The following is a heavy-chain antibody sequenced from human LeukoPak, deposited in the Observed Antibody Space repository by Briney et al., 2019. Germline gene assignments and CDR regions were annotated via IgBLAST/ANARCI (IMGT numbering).Heavy chain of an antibody. J-gene: IGHJ4*02. CDR1: GFTFSNVW. Sequence: GGSLRLSCAASGFTFSNVWMSWVRQAPGKGLEWIGRIRSKTFGDTTDYAAPVKGRFTISRDDSKNTLFLQMNSLRAEDTALYYCARGQEYYYDSSAYSKFDYWGQGTLVTVSS. CDR3: ARGQEYYYDSSAYSKFDY. V-gene: IGHV3-15*01. CDR2: IRSKTFGDTT. D-gene: IGHD3-22*01.